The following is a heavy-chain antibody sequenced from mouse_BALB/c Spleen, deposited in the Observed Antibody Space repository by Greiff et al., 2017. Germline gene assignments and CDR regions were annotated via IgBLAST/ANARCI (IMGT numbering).Heavy chain of an antibody. J-gene: IGHJ4*01. CDR2: ISTYYGDA. CDR1: GYTFTDYA. Sequence: VQLQQSGAELVRPGVSVKISCKGSGYTFTDYAMHWVKQSHAKSLEWIGVISTYYGDASYNQKFKGKATMTVDKSSSTAYMELARLTSEDSAISYNARSYDNCESYYAIDYWGQGTSVTVSS. V-gene: IGHV1S137*01. D-gene: IGHD2-10*02. CDR3: ARSYDNCESYYAIDY.